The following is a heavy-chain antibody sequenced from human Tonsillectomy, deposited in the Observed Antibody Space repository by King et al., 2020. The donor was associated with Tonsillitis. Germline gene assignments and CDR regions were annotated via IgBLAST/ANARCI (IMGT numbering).Heavy chain of an antibody. CDR2: IYYSGST. CDR1: GGSISSYY. Sequence: VQLQESGPGLVKPSETLSLTCTVSGGSISSYYWSWIRQPPGKGLEWIGYIYYSGSTNYNPSLKSRVTISVDTSKNQFSLKLSSVTAADTAVYYCARVEYDFWRGGAFDIWGQGTMVTVSS. CDR3: ARVEYDFWRGGAFDI. J-gene: IGHJ3*02. D-gene: IGHD3-3*01. V-gene: IGHV4-59*01.